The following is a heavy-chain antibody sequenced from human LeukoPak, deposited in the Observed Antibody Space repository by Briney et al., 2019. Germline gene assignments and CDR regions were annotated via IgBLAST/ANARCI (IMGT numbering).Heavy chain of an antibody. J-gene: IGHJ4*02. CDR2: NNYNGTIT. V-gene: IGHV3-20*04. CDR3: ARDRLGPSFSVSHFDL. CDR1: GCTFVDYC. Sequence: GGSVLLFCATSGCTFVDYCVNWVRRAAGKGLEWLCANNYNGTITDYAGSVKGRFTISRDNAKNSLYLRMDSLRAEDTALYYCARDRLGPSFSVSHFDLWGQGTLVTVSS. D-gene: IGHD3-3*02.